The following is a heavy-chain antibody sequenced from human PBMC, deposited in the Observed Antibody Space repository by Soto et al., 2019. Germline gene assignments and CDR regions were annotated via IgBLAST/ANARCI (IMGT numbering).Heavy chain of an antibody. V-gene: IGHV4-59*08. Sequence: SETLSLTCTVSGGSISSYYWSWIRQPPGKGLEWIGYIYYSGSTNYNPSLKSRVTISVDTSKNQFSLKLSSVTAADTAVYYCARHGVRGYDLYYFDYWGQGTLVTVSS. D-gene: IGHD5-12*01. J-gene: IGHJ4*02. CDR1: GGSISSYY. CDR3: ARHGVRGYDLYYFDY. CDR2: IYYSGST.